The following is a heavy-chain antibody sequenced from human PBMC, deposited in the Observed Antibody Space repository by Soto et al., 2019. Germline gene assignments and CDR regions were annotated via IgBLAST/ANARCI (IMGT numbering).Heavy chain of an antibody. J-gene: IGHJ4*02. Sequence: PWGSLRLSCSASGFTFSDHYMDLVLQAPGKGLEWVGRTRNKANSYTTEYAASVKGRFTISRDDSKNSLYLQMNSLKTEDTALYYCVSVSGSYYYDYWGQGTLVTVSS. V-gene: IGHV3-72*01. CDR2: TRNKANSYTT. CDR3: VSVSGSYYYDY. D-gene: IGHD3-10*01. CDR1: GFTFSDHY.